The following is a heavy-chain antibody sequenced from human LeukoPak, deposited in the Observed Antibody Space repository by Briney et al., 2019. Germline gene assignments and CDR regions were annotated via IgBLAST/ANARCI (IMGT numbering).Heavy chain of an antibody. J-gene: IGHJ4*02. CDR1: GGSISSGDYY. V-gene: IGHV4-61*08. CDR2: IYYSGST. Sequence: SETLSLTCTVSGGSISSGDYYWSWIRQPPGKGLEWIGYIYYSGSTNYNPSLKSRVTISVDTSKNQFSLNLSSVTAADTAVYYCARGWGYFDYWGQGTLVTVSS. D-gene: IGHD1-26*01. CDR3: ARGWGYFDY.